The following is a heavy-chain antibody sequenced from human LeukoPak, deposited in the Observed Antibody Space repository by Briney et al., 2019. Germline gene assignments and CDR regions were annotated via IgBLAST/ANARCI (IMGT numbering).Heavy chain of an antibody. CDR3: ARYGTTVVTPHFDY. V-gene: IGHV4-59*01. Sequence: PSETLSLTCTVSGGSISSYYWSWIRQPPGKGLERIGYIYYSGSTNYNPSLKSRVTISVDTSKNQFSLKLSSVTAADTAVYYCARYGTTVVTPHFDYWGQGTLVTVSS. J-gene: IGHJ4*02. CDR1: GGSISSYY. D-gene: IGHD4-23*01. CDR2: IYYSGST.